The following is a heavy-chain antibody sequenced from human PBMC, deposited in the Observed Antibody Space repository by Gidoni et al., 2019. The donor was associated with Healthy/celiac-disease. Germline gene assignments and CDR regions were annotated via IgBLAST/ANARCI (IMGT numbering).Heavy chain of an antibody. CDR3: VKGETRGYCSGGSCYSAYYYGMDV. Sequence: EVQLVESGGGLVQPGGSLRLSCSASGFTFSSYAMHWLRQAPGKGLEYVSAISSNGGSTYYADSVKGRFTISRDNSKNTLYLQMSSLRAEDTAVYYCVKGETRGYCSGGSCYSAYYYGMDVWGQGTTVTVSS. D-gene: IGHD2-15*01. CDR1: GFTFSSYA. V-gene: IGHV3-64D*06. J-gene: IGHJ6*02. CDR2: ISSNGGST.